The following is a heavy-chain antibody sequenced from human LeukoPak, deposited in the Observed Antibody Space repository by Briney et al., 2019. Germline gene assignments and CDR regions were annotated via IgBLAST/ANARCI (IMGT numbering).Heavy chain of an antibody. CDR1: GGSFSGYY. D-gene: IGHD4/OR15-4a*01. Sequence: SETLSLTCAVYGGSFSGYYWSWIRQPAGKGLEWVGRIYTSGSTNYNPSLKSRVTISVDTSKNQFSLKLSSVTAADTAVYYCARKTRAPGRFDPWGQGTLVTVSS. CDR3: ARKTRAPGRFDP. CDR2: IYTSGST. V-gene: IGHV4-59*10. J-gene: IGHJ5*02.